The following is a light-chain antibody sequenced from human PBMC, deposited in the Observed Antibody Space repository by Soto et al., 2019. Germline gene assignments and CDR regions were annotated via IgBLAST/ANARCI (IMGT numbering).Light chain of an antibody. V-gene: IGKV3-11*01. CDR3: QQRSNWPPFT. J-gene: IGKJ5*01. CDR2: DAS. CDR1: QSVSSY. Sequence: VVLTQSPATLSLSPGERATLSCRAGQSVSSYLAWYQQTPGQAPRLLIYDASNRATGIPARFSGSGSGTDFTLTISSLEPEDFAVYYCQQRSNWPPFTFGQGTRLEIK.